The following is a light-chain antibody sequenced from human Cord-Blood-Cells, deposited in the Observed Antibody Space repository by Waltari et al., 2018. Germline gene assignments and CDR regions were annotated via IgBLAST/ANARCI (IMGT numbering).Light chain of an antibody. CDR3: QQRSYWRPRYS. CDR1: DSVGSN. Sequence: SNRARDSVGSNLAWYQQNPSQCPRLLSYGASNRATGIAARFSGSGSGTNFTLTIGILWPEDVAVCYCQQRSYWRPRYSVGQGTKLEIK. CDR2: GAS. J-gene: IGKJ2*03. V-gene: IGKV3-11*01.